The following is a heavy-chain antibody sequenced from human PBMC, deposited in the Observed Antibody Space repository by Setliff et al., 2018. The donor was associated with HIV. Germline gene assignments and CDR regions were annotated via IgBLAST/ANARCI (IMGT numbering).Heavy chain of an antibody. D-gene: IGHD3-3*01. CDR1: GYTFTSYD. Sequence: ASVKVSCKASGYTFTSYDINWVRQATGQGLEWMGWMNPNSGNTGYAQKFQGRVTMTRNTSISTAYMELSSLRSEDTAVYYCARREGEYYNFWSGSYYFDYWGQGALVTVSS. V-gene: IGHV1-8*02. J-gene: IGHJ4*02. CDR3: ARREGEYYNFWSGSYYFDY. CDR2: MNPNSGNT.